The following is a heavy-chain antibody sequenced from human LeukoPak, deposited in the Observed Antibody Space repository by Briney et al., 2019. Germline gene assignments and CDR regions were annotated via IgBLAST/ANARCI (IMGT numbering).Heavy chain of an antibody. D-gene: IGHD2-2*01. V-gene: IGHV4-38-2*02. Sequence: SETLSLTCTVSGYSISSGYYWGWIRQPPGKGLEWIGSIYHSGSTYYNPSLKSRVTISVDTSKNQFSLKLSSVTAADTAVYYCARFIYRYCSSTSCYGGSTFDYWGQGTLVTVSS. J-gene: IGHJ4*02. CDR2: IYHSGST. CDR1: GYSISSGYY. CDR3: ARFIYRYCSSTSCYGGSTFDY.